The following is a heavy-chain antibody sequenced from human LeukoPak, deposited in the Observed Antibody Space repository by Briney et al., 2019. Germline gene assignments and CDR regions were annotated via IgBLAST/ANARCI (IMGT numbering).Heavy chain of an antibody. CDR2: IHTSGST. V-gene: IGHV4-4*07. D-gene: IGHD6-19*01. CDR1: GGSISSYY. J-gene: IGHJ4*02. CDR3: ARAPEFSSGWLLDY. Sequence: SETLSLTCTVSGGSISSYYWSWIRQSAGKGLEWIGRIHTSGSTNYNPSLKSRVTMSLDTSKTQFSLKVTSVTAADTGVYYCARAPEFSSGWLLDYWGQGSLVTVSS.